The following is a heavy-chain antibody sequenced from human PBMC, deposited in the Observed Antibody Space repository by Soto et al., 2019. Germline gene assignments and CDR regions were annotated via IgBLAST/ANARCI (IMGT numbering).Heavy chain of an antibody. D-gene: IGHD3-22*01. CDR3: ARYYDTSNRPYFHH. Sequence: SETLSLTCAVSGGSISSTTYYWAWIRQPPGKGLEWVGTIYYSGATYYNPSLKSRLTISVDTSKNQFSLRLSSVTAADTAMYYCARYYDTSNRPYFHHWGQGTRVTVSS. CDR2: IYYSGAT. V-gene: IGHV4-39*01. J-gene: IGHJ1*01. CDR1: GGSISSTTYY.